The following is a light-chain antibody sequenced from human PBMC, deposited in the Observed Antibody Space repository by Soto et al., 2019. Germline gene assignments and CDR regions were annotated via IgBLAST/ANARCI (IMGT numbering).Light chain of an antibody. CDR2: EVN. CDR1: SIDVVTYNL. Sequence: SVLSQSASVAGSPGQSITISCTGTSIDVVTYNLVSWYQQLPDKAPKLIIHEVNKRPSGFSTRFSRSKSGNTAYLTISGLAADDDEDYHCYSYARTRTQVFAARPKITV. J-gene: IGLJ1*01. V-gene: IGLV2-23*02. CDR3: YSYARTRTQV.